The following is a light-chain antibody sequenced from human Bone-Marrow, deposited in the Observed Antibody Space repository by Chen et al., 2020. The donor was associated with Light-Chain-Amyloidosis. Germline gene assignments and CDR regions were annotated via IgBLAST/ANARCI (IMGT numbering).Light chain of an antibody. CDR2: DKN. Sequence: QSVLTQPPSVSAAPGQKATISCSGSGSNIGNNYVSWYQQLPGSAPQLLIYDKNNRPSEIPDRVSGSKSGKSASLGITVHQTGDEADYYCETWDSSLSAWVCGGGTKRTVL. CDR3: ETWDSSLSAWV. J-gene: IGLJ3*02. V-gene: IGLV1-51*01. CDR1: GSNIGNNY.